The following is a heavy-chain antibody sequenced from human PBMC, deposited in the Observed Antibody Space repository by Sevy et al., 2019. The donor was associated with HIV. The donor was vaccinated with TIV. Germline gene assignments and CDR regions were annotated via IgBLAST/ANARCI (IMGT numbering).Heavy chain of an antibody. CDR3: ARESSSWPTEQAFDI. CDR1: GGTFSSYA. D-gene: IGHD6-13*01. V-gene: IGHV1-69*13. CDR2: IIPIFGTA. Sequence: ASVKVSCKASGGTFSSYAISWVRQAPGQGLEWMGGIIPIFGTANYAQKFQGRVTITADDSTGTAYMELSSLRSEDTAVYYCARESSSWPTEQAFDIWGQGTMVTVSS. J-gene: IGHJ3*02.